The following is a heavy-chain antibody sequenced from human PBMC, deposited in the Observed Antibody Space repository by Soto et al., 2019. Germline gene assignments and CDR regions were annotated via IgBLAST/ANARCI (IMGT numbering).Heavy chain of an antibody. J-gene: IGHJ4*02. CDR1: GFTFSSYG. Sequence: QVQLVESGGGVVQPGRSLRLSCAASGFTFSSYGMHWVRQAPGKGLEWVAVIWYDGSNKYYADSVKGRFTISRDNSKNTRYLQMNSRRAEDTAVYYCARGWDYGGNSGEDHWGQGTLVTVSS. V-gene: IGHV3-33*01. CDR3: ARGWDYGGNSGEDH. CDR2: IWYDGSNK. D-gene: IGHD4-17*01.